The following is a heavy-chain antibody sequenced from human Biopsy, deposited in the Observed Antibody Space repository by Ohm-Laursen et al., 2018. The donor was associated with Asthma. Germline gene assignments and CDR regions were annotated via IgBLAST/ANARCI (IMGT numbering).Heavy chain of an antibody. D-gene: IGHD2-8*01. CDR3: ARGPSPHYHTSNGKFDL. CDR1: GGSIGRGGYY. J-gene: IGHJ5*02. CDR2: IYYSGTT. Sequence: PSDTLSLTCVVSGGSIGRGGYYWSWMRHFPGKGLEWIGYIYYSGTTYYNPSLKSRLTISVDMSKNQFILHLTSVTAADTAVYFCARGPSPHYHTSNGKFDLWGQGTLVTVSS. V-gene: IGHV4-31*11.